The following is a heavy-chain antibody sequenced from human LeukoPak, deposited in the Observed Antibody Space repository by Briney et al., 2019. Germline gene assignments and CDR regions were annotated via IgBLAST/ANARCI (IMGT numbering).Heavy chain of an antibody. CDR2: IYSCGST. V-gene: IGHV3-53*01. J-gene: IGHJ2*01. D-gene: IGHD3-10*01. CDR1: GFTVSSNY. CDR3: AQSGRYWYFDL. Sequence: GGSVRLSCAASGFTVSSNYMSWVRQAPGKGLEWVSVIYSCGSTYYAESVTARFSISRDNSKNTLYLQMNSLRADDSAVYYCAQSGRYWYFDLWGRGTLVTVSS.